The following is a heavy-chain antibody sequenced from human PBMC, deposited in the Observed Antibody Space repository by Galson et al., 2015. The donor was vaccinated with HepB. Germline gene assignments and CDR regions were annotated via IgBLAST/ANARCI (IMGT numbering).Heavy chain of an antibody. CDR2: VDYTGNT. Sequence: ETLSLTCTSSGGTTGNYYWSWIRQPPGKGLEWIGYVDYTGNTNNNPSLGSRVTLSLDTSKEQFSLKMYSVTAADTAVYYCARGPWIFAFQIWGQGTMATVSS. D-gene: IGHD2-2*03. CDR1: GGTTGNYY. V-gene: IGHV4-59*01. CDR3: ARGPWIFAFQI. J-gene: IGHJ3*02.